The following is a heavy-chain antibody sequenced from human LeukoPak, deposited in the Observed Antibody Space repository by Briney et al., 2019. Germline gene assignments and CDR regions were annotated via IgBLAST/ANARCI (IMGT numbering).Heavy chain of an antibody. V-gene: IGHV4-4*07. CDR1: GGSMSSYY. Sequence: SETLSLTCTVSGGSMSSYYWGFIRQPAGKGLEWIGRLHTSWTTYYTPSLKSRVTTSVDTSRNQFSLRLTSVTAADTAVYYCARGDYYDGGGRNWFDPWGQGTLVTVSS. J-gene: IGHJ5*02. CDR2: LHTSWTT. D-gene: IGHD3-16*01. CDR3: ARGDYYDGGGRNWFDP.